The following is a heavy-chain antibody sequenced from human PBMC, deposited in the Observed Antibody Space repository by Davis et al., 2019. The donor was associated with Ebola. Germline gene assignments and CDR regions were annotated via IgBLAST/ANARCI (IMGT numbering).Heavy chain of an antibody. Sequence: GESLKISCKGSGYSFTSYWIGWVRQMPGKGLEWMGIIYPGDSDTRYSPSFQGQVTIPADKSISTAYLQWSSLKASDTAMYYCARLMVRGVMDYYYGMDVWGQGTTVTVSS. CDR2: IYPGDSDT. CDR1: GYSFTSYW. D-gene: IGHD3-10*01. CDR3: ARLMVRGVMDYYYGMDV. J-gene: IGHJ6*02. V-gene: IGHV5-51*01.